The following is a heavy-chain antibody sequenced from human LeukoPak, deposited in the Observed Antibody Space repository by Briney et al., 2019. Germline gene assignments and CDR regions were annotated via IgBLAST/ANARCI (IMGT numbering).Heavy chain of an antibody. J-gene: IGHJ3*02. CDR3: ARDGDIRAPYSSSEPVLAFDI. V-gene: IGHV1-69*13. CDR1: GGTFSNYA. D-gene: IGHD6-6*01. CDR2: IIPIFGTP. Sequence: ASVKVSCKASGGTFSNYAISWVRQAPGQGLEWMGGIIPIFGTPNYAQKFQGRVTLTADESTSTAYMELSSLRSEDTAVYYCARDGDIRAPYSSSEPVLAFDIWGQGTMVTVSS.